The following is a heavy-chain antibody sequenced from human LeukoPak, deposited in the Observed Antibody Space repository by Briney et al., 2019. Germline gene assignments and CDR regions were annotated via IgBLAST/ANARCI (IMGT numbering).Heavy chain of an antibody. J-gene: IGHJ4*02. V-gene: IGHV4-39*01. D-gene: IGHD6-13*01. CDR2: IYYTGST. CDR1: GGSIGSSSYH. Sequence: NASETLSLTCTVSGGSIGSSSYHWGWIRQPPGKGLEWIGTIYYTGSTYYNPSLKSRVTISVDPSKNQFSLKLTSVTAADTAVYYCARWAMAAADYWGQGTLVTVSS. CDR3: ARWAMAAADY.